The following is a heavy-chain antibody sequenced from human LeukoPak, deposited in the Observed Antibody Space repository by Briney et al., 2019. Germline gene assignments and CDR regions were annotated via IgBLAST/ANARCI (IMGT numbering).Heavy chain of an antibody. CDR2: INPNSGGT. Sequence: ASVKVSCKASGYTFTGYYMHWVRQAPGQGLEWMGRINPNSGGTNYAQKFQGGVTMTRDTSISTAYMELSRLRSDDTAVYYCARVAYDILTGNDYWGQGTLVTVSS. D-gene: IGHD3-9*01. CDR1: GYTFTGYY. V-gene: IGHV1-2*06. J-gene: IGHJ4*02. CDR3: ARVAYDILTGNDY.